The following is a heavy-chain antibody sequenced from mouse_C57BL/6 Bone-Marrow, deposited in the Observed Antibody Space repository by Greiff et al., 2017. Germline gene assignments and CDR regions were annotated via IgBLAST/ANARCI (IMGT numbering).Heavy chain of an antibody. CDR1: GYTFTGYW. V-gene: IGHV1-9*01. D-gene: IGHD2-2*01. Sequence: QVKLQQSGAELMKPGASVKLSCKATGYTFTGYWIEWVKQRPGHGLEWIGEIVPGSGSTNYNEKFKGKATFTADTSSNPAYMQLSSLTSEDSAIYYCASGGYAVVPWFAYWGQGTLVTVSA. CDR3: ASGGYAVVPWFAY. CDR2: IVPGSGST. J-gene: IGHJ3*01.